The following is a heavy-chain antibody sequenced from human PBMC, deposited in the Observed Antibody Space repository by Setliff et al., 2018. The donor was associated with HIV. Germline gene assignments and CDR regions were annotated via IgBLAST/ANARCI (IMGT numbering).Heavy chain of an antibody. CDR3: AGDKRDDNFLTSRISSVFDF. V-gene: IGHV3-20*04. CDR1: GFTFDDYG. J-gene: IGHJ4*02. Sequence: PGGSLRLSCAASGFTFDDYGMPWVRQAPGKGLEWLSGISWNGGSTGYADSVQGRFTISRDNANNSLYLQMHSLRVEDTAFYYCAGDKRDDNFLTSRISSVFDFWGEGTLVTVSS. CDR2: ISWNGGST. D-gene: IGHD1-1*01.